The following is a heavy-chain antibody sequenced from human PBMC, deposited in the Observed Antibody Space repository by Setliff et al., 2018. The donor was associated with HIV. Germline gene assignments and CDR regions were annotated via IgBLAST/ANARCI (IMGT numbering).Heavy chain of an antibody. Sequence: PSETLSLTCSVSGAPVSSGRYYWGWIRQPPGKGLEWIGEINHSGTTNYNPSLKSRVTISVDTSKNQFSLKLTSVTAADTAVYYCARARFWSGYYTGDNYYYMDVWGKGTTVTVSS. J-gene: IGHJ6*03. CDR1: GAPVSSGRYY. V-gene: IGHV4-34*01. CDR2: INHSGTT. CDR3: ARARFWSGYYTGDNYYYMDV. D-gene: IGHD3-3*01.